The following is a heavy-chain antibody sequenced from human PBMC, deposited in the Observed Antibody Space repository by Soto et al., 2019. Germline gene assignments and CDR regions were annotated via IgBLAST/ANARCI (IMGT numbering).Heavy chain of an antibody. D-gene: IGHD2-2*01. CDR3: ARPAAHSGDAFDI. CDR1: GFTFSDYY. Sequence: GGSLRLSSAASGFTFSDYYMRWIRQAPGKGLERVSYISSSGSTIYYADSVKGRFTISRDNAKNSLYLQMNSLRAEDTAVYYCARPAAHSGDAFDIWGQGTMVTVSS. J-gene: IGHJ3*02. CDR2: ISSSGSTI. V-gene: IGHV3-11*01.